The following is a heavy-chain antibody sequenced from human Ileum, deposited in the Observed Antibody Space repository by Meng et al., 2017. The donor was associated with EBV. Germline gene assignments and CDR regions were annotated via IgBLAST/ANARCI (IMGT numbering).Heavy chain of an antibody. D-gene: IGHD1-14*01. CDR2: VVYSGTT. J-gene: IGHJ4*02. Sequence: QLDLCLANTSASLSLACTVPGGFISSSSYSWAWIRQPPGEGLEWIGSVVYSGTTYYTSSLKSRVSISVDTSKNQFSLKLSSVTAADTAVYYCARHHHSPTFDYWGQGTLVTVSS. CDR1: GGFISSSSYS. CDR3: ARHHHSPTFDY. V-gene: IGHV4-39*01.